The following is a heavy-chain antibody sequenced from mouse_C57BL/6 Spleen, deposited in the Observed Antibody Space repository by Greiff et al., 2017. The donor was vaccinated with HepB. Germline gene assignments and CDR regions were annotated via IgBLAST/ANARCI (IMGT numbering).Heavy chain of an antibody. V-gene: IGHV1-18*01. J-gene: IGHJ2*01. CDR1: GYTFTDYN. CDR2: INPNNGGT. CDR3: ARRGYYGLDY. D-gene: IGHD2-1*01. Sequence: EVQLVESGPELVKPGASVKIPCKASGYTFTDYNMDWVKQSHGKSLEWIGDINPNNGGTIYNQKFKGKATLTVDKSSSTAYMELRSLTSEDTAVYYCARRGYYGLDYWGQGTTLTVSS.